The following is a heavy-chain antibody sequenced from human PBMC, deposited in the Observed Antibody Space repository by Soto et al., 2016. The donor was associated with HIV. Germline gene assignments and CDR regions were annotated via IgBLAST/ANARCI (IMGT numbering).Heavy chain of an antibody. J-gene: IGHJ5*02. CDR2: IDSGDVT. D-gene: IGHD2-15*01. V-gene: IGHV3-66*01. Sequence: EVQLVESGGGLVQPGESLRLTCAASGITVTSDHMSWVRQAPGKGLEWISVIDSGDVTYYADSVKGRFTISKDNFKNTLYLQMNSLRPEDTATYYCAKEIVVVVAASRSGWFDPGAREPKSPSPQ. CDR1: GITVTSDH. CDR3: AKEIVVVVAASRSGWFDP.